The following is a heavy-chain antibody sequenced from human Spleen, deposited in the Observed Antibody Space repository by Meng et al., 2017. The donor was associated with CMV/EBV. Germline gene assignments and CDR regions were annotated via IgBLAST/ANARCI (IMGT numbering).Heavy chain of an antibody. CDR2: IKTRSGGA. CDR1: YNLNDYY. V-gene: IGHV1-2*02. Sequence: YNLNDYYMHWVRRAPGQGLEWRGWIKTRSGGANYEQKGLGRVTMTRDTSISTAYMELSRLTSDDTAVYYCARVAQGGYYYGSGSLTYWGQGTLVTSPQ. CDR3: ARVAQGGYYYGSGSLTY. D-gene: IGHD3-10*01. J-gene: IGHJ4*02.